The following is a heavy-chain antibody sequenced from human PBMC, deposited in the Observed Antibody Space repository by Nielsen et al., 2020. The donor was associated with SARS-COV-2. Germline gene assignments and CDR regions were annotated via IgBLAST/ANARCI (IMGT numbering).Heavy chain of an antibody. V-gene: IGHV1-46*01. D-gene: IGHD3-3*01. CDR2: INPSGGST. J-gene: IGHJ6*03. CDR1: GYTFTSYY. Sequence: ASVKVSCKASGYTFTSYYMHWVRQAPGQGLEWMGIINPSGGSTSYAQTFQGRVTMTRDTSTSTVYMELSSLRSEDTAVYYCAREASGRVGYDFWSGYSSFYYYYMDVWGKGTTVTVSS. CDR3: AREASGRVGYDFWSGYSSFYYYYMDV.